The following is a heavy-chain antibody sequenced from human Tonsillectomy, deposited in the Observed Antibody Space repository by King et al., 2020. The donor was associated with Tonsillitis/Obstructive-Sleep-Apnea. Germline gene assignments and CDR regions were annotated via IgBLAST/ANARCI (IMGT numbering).Heavy chain of an antibody. CDR2: ISSTAVSI. V-gene: IGHV3-48*03. D-gene: IGHD3-3*01. Sequence: VQLVESGGGLVQPGGSLRLSCAASGFTFSDYEMNWVRQAPGKGLEWVSYISSTAVSIYYADSVKGRFTISRDNAKNTLYLQMNSLRAEDTAVYYCAREYPYDIWSGYYPYYFDYWGQGTLVTVSS. CDR1: GFTFSDYE. CDR3: AREYPYDIWSGYYPYYFDY. J-gene: IGHJ4*02.